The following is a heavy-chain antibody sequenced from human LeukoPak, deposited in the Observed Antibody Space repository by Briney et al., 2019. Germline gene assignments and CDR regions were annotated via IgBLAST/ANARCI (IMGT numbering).Heavy chain of an antibody. CDR2: IYHSGST. V-gene: IGHV4-4*02. CDR3: ARGKPYSYGFDY. Sequence: SGTLSLTCAVSGGSISSSNWWSWVRQPPEKGLEWIGEIYHSGSTNYNPSLKSRVTISVDKSKNQFSLKLSSVTPEDTAVYYCARGKPYSYGFDYWGQGTLVTVSS. D-gene: IGHD5-18*01. J-gene: IGHJ4*02. CDR1: GGSISSSNW.